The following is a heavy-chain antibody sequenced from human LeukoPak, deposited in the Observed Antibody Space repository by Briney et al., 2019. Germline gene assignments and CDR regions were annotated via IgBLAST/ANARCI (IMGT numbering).Heavy chain of an antibody. CDR2: IYYSGST. V-gene: IGHV4-39*07. CDR3: ARDYRGSESPSIY. D-gene: IGHD3-10*01. J-gene: IGHJ4*02. Sequence: PSETLSLTCTVSGGSISSSSYYWGWIRQPPGKGLEWIGSIYYSGSTYYKSSLKSRVTISVDTSKNQFSLKLSSVTAADTAVYYCARDYRGSESPSIYWGQGTLVTVSS. CDR1: GGSISSSSYY.